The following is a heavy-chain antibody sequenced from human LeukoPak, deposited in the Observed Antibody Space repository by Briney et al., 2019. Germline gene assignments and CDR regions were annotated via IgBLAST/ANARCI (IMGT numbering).Heavy chain of an antibody. J-gene: IGHJ4*02. V-gene: IGHV3-23*01. CDR3: AKDLSAIVVVITPDY. CDR2: ISGSGGST. D-gene: IGHD3-22*01. Sequence: GGSLRLSCAASGFTFSSYAMSWVRQAPGKGLEWVSAISGSGGSTYYADSVKGRFTISRDNSKNTLYLQMNSLRAEDTAVYYCAKDLSAIVVVITPDYWGQGTLVTVPS. CDR1: GFTFSSYA.